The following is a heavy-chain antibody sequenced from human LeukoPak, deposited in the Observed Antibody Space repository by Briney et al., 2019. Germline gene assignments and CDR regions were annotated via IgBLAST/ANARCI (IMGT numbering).Heavy chain of an antibody. CDR2: IIPILGIA. Sequence: ASVKVSCKASGGTFSSYAISWVRQAPGQGLEWMGRIIPILGIANYAQKFQGRVTITADKSTSTVYMELSSLRSEDTAVYYCARVFGYDSSGYKNWFDPWGQGTLVTVSS. D-gene: IGHD3-22*01. CDR1: GGTFSSYA. J-gene: IGHJ5*02. CDR3: ARVFGYDSSGYKNWFDP. V-gene: IGHV1-69*04.